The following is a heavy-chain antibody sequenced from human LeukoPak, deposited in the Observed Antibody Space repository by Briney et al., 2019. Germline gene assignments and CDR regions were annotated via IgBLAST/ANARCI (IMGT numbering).Heavy chain of an antibody. J-gene: IGHJ4*02. CDR3: ARAKTYCTNGVCYTAIDY. D-gene: IGHD2-8*01. V-gene: IGHV4-59*01. CDR1: GGSISSYY. Sequence: SEALSLTCTVSGGSISSYYWSWIRQPPGKGLEWIGFIYYSGSTNYNPSLKSRVPISVDTSKTQSSLKLSSVTAADTAVYYCARAKTYCTNGVCYTAIDYWGQGTLVTVSS. CDR2: IYYSGST.